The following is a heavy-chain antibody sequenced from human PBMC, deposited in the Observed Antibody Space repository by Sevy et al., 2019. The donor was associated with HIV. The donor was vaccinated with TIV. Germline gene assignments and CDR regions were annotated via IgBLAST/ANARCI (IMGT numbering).Heavy chain of an antibody. V-gene: IGHV3-15*01. CDR1: GFTFSNAW. CDR2: IKSKTDGGTT. Sequence: GGSLRLSCAASGFTFSNAWMSWVRQAPGKGLEWVGRIKSKTDGGTTDYAAPVKGRFTISRDDSKNTLYLQMNSLKTEDTAVYYCTTDRVVVPAALEGYYYGMDVWGQWTTVTVSS. CDR3: TTDRVVVPAALEGYYYGMDV. D-gene: IGHD2-2*01. J-gene: IGHJ6*02.